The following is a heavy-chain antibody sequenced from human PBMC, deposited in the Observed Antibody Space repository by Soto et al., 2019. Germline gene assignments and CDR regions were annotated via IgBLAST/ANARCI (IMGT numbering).Heavy chain of an antibody. J-gene: IGHJ5*02. CDR1: GYTFTSYY. CDR2: INPSGGST. CDR3: ARNGVVRGVIGGFDP. D-gene: IGHD3-10*01. V-gene: IGHV1-46*03. Sequence: QVQLVQSGAEVKKPGASVKVSCKASGYTFTSYYMHWVRQAPGQGLEWMGIINPSGGSTSYAQKFQGRVTMTRDTSTSTVYMELSSLRSEDTAVYYCARNGVVRGVIGGFDPWGQGTLFTVSS.